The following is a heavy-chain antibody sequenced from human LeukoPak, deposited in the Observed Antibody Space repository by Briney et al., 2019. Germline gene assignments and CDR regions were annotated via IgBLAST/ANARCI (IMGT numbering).Heavy chain of an antibody. CDR3: AHRPPDIVATIYYFDF. D-gene: IGHD5-12*01. CDR2: IYWDDDK. J-gene: IGHJ4*02. V-gene: IGHV2-5*02. Sequence: SGPTPVKPTQTLTLTCTFSGFSLSTSGLGVGWIRQPPGKALEWLGFIYWDDDKRYSPSLKHRLTITKDTSKNQVVLTMTNMDPVDTGTYYCAHRPPDIVATIYYFDFWGQGTLVTVSS. CDR1: GFSLSTSGLG.